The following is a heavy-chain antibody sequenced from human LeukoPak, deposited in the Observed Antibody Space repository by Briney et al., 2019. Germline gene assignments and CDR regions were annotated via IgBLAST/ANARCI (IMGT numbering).Heavy chain of an antibody. CDR2: VYYSGST. D-gene: IGHD2-21*02. J-gene: IGHJ4*02. CDR1: GGSISSSSYY. Sequence: SETLSLTCTVSGGSISSSSYYWGWIRQPPGKGLEWIGSVYYSGSTYYNPPLKSRVTISVDTSKNQFSLKLSSVTAADTAVYYCARGLPFYIVVVTATSYFDYWGQGTLVTVSS. V-gene: IGHV4-39*01. CDR3: ARGLPFYIVVVTATSYFDY.